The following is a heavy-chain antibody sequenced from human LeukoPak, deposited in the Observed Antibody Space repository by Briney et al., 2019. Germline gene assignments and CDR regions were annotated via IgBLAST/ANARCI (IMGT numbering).Heavy chain of an antibody. Sequence: GGSLRLSCAASGFTFSSYSMNWVRQAPGKGLEWVSSISSSSSYIYYADSVKGRFTVSRDNAKNSLYLQMNSLRVEDTAVYYCGRHGDGATIEYWGQGTLVTVSS. CDR3: GRHGDGATIEY. D-gene: IGHD1-26*01. J-gene: IGHJ4*02. V-gene: IGHV3-21*01. CDR1: GFTFSSYS. CDR2: ISSSSSYI.